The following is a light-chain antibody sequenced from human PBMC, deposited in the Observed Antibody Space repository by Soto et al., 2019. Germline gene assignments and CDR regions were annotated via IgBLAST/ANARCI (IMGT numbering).Light chain of an antibody. J-gene: IGKJ2*01. CDR2: DAS. Sequence: DIPMTQSPSSLSASVGDRLTITCQASQGISIYLNWFQQKPGKAPKLLIYDASNLETGVPSRFSGSGSGRDFTFAISSLQPEDIATYYCQQYDGLPYTFGQGTKLEIK. CDR3: QQYDGLPYT. CDR1: QGISIY. V-gene: IGKV1-33*01.